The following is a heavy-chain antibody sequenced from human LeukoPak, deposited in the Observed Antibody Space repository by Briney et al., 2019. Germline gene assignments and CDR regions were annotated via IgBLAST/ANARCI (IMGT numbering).Heavy chain of an antibody. D-gene: IGHD6-6*01. CDR3: ARDHRSSYYYYYMDV. CDR2: ISYDGSNK. CDR1: GFTFSSYA. Sequence: GRSLRLSCAASGFTFSSYAMHWVRQAPGKGLEWVAVISYDGSNKYYADSVKGRFTISRDNSKNTLYLQMNSLRAEDTAVYYCARDHRSSYYYYYMDVWGKGTTVTVSS. J-gene: IGHJ6*03. V-gene: IGHV3-30*04.